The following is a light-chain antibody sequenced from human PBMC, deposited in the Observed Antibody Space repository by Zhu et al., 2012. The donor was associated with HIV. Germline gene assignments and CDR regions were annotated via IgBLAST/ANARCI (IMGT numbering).Light chain of an antibody. CDR1: QNVNNDY. CDR3: QQYATSPRT. V-gene: IGKV3-20*01. CDR2: GAS. J-gene: IGKJ5*01. Sequence: EIVLTQSPGTLSLSPGERATLSCRASQNVNNDYLAWYQQKPGQAPRLLIYGASSRATGIPDRFSGSGSGTDFTLTISRLEPADFAMYYCQQYATSPRTFGQGTRLEIK.